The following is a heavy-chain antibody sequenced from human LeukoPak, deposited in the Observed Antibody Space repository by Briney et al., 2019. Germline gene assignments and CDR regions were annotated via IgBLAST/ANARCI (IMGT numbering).Heavy chain of an antibody. CDR3: ARAVFSVDLPEGFCLDY. CDR1: GFTFSRYT. CDR2: ISDAGSKR. D-gene: IGHD4-23*01. V-gene: IGHV3-30-3*01. J-gene: IGHJ4*02. Sequence: QPGGSLRLSCAASGFTFSRYTIHWVRQAPGKGLEWVAFISDAGSKRHYADYVKGRFTISRDDSKNTVFLQMNNLRTEDTAVYYCARAVFSVDLPEGFCLDYWGQGSLVTVSS.